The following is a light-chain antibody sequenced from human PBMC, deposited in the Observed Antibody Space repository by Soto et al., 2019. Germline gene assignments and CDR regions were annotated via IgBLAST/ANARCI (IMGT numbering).Light chain of an antibody. V-gene: IGKV1-5*01. Sequence: DIPKNPFPSTPFSSLGKKGTITFPASQSISGWLAWYQQKPGKAPKLLIFDASSLESGVPSRFSGSVSGTEFTLTISSLQPDDFATYYCQHYNSYSPAFGQGTKVDIK. CDR1: QSISGW. CDR2: DAS. J-gene: IGKJ1*01. CDR3: QHYNSYSPA.